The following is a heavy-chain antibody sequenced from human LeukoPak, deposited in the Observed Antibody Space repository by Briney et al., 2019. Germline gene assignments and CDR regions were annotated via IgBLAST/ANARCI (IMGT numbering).Heavy chain of an antibody. V-gene: IGHV1-46*01. CDR3: ARSQDNWNPHNWFDP. D-gene: IGHD1-20*01. Sequence: ASVKVSCKASGYTFTSYYMHWVRQAPGQGLEWMGIINPSGGSTSYAQKFQGRVTLTRDTSTSTVYMELSRLRSEDTAVYYCARSQDNWNPHNWFDPWGQGTLVTVSS. CDR2: INPSGGST. CDR1: GYTFTSYY. J-gene: IGHJ5*02.